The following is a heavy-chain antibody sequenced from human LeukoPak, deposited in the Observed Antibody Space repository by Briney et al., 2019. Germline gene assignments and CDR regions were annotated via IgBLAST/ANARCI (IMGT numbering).Heavy chain of an antibody. J-gene: IGHJ4*02. CDR1: GYTFTSYG. CDR2: ISAYNGNT. Sequence: ASVKVSCKASGYTFTSYGISWVRQAPGQGLEWMGWISAYNGNTNYAQKLQGRVTMTTDTSTSTAYMELRSLRSDDTAVYYCAAPSDSRNFFDYWGQGTLVTVSS. V-gene: IGHV1-18*01. CDR3: AAPSDSRNFFDY.